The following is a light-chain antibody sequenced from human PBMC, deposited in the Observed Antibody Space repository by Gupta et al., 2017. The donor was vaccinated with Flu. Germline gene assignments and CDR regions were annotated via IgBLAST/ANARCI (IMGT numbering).Light chain of an antibody. CDR1: QRVSSN. CDR3: QQYKNWPPWT. Sequence: MTHSPATLSVSPGERATLSCRASQRVSSNLDWYQQKPGQAPRLLIYDASTRATGITARFSGSGSGKEVTLTISSRQYEEFAGYYCQQYKNWPPWTFGQGTXVEIK. CDR2: DAS. V-gene: IGKV3-15*01. J-gene: IGKJ1*01.